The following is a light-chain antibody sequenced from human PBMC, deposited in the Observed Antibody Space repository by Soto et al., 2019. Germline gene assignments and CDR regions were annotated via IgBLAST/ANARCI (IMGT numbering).Light chain of an antibody. Sequence: EIVMAQSPGTLSLSPGESATLSCRASQRVSSSFLAWYQQKAGQAPRLLIYGASRRATGIPDRFSGSGSGTDFTLTISRLEPEDFAVYHCQQYVSSPWAFGQGTKVEI. CDR3: QQYVSSPWA. CDR1: QRVSSSF. J-gene: IGKJ1*01. CDR2: GAS. V-gene: IGKV3-20*01.